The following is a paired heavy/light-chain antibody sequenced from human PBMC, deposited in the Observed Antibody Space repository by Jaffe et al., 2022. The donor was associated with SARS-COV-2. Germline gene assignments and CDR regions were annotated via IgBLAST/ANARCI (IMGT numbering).Light chain of an antibody. CDR1: SSDVGGYNY. V-gene: IGLV2-14*03. Sequence: QSALTQPASVSGSPGQSITISCTGTSSDVGGYNYVSWYQQHPGKAPKLMIYDVTYRPSGVSNRFSGSKSGNTASLTISGLQAEDEADYYCSSYTSSSYVFGTGTKVTVL. J-gene: IGLJ1*01. CDR3: SSYTSSSYV. CDR2: DVT.
Heavy chain of an antibody. CDR2: ISYDGSKK. CDR1: GFTFSWYA. CDR3: ARDGFGYYKTYYYYMDV. J-gene: IGHJ6*03. Sequence: QVQLVESGGGVVQPGESLRFSCVASGFTFSWYAMHWVRQAPGKGLEWVAVISYDGSKKYYADSVKGRFTISRDNSKKTLYLQMNSLRTEDTAVYYCARDGFGYYKTYYYYMDVWGKGTTVTVSS. V-gene: IGHV3-30*04. D-gene: IGHD3-9*01.